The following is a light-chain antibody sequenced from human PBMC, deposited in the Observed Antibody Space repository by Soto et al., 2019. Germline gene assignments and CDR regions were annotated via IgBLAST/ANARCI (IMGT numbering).Light chain of an antibody. CDR1: SSNIGAGYD. J-gene: IGLJ2*01. CDR3: QSYDSNLVV. V-gene: IGLV1-40*01. CDR2: GNS. Sequence: QSVLTQPPSVSGAPGQRVTISCTGSSSNIGAGYDVHWYQQLPGTAPKLLIFGNSNRPSGVPDRFSGSKSRTSASLAITGRQAEDEADYYCQSYDSNLVVFGGGTKLTVL.